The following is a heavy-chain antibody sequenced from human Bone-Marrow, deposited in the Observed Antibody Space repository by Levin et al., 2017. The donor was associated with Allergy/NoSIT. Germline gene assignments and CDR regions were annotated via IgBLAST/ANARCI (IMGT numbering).Heavy chain of an antibody. J-gene: IGHJ6*03. Sequence: SETLSLTCTVSGDSLISDNYYWSWIRQPPGKGLVWIGYIYFTGTTSYSSSLESRGTFSVDPPKNQISLILTLVTAGHTAVYYCARHPGEYASSVGPSGGHYFYYMDLWGKGTTVTVSS. V-gene: IGHV4-61*01. CDR2: IYFTGTT. CDR1: GDSLISDNYY. D-gene: IGHD3-10*01. CDR3: ARHPGEYASSVGPSGGHYFYYMDL.